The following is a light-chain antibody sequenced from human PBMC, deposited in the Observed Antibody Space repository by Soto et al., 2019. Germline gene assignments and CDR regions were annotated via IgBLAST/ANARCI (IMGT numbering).Light chain of an antibody. CDR2: GAS. Sequence: EIVMTQSPATLSVSPGERATLSCRASQSFSSNLVWYQQKPGQAPRLLIYGASTRVTGIPARFSGSGSGTEFTLTISSLQSEDFAVYYCQQYHNWWTFGQGTKVDIK. CDR1: QSFSSN. J-gene: IGKJ1*01. V-gene: IGKV3-15*01. CDR3: QQYHNWWT.